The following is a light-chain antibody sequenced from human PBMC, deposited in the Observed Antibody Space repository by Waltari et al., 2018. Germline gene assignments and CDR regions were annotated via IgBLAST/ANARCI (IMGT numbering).Light chain of an antibody. V-gene: IGLV2-8*01. CDR3: SSYAGSNHLV. CDR1: SSAVGGYNY. J-gene: IGLJ3*02. CDR2: EVN. Sequence: QPALTQPPSASGPPGQSVTIPCTGTSSAVGGYNYGSWYQHHPGKAPKLMVYEVNKRPSGVPDRFSGSKSGNTASLTVSGLQAEDESDYYCSSYAGSNHLVFGGGTKLTVL.